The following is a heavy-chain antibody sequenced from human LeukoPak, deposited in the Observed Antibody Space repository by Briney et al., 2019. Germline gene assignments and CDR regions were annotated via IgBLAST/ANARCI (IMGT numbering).Heavy chain of an antibody. D-gene: IGHD3-3*01. J-gene: IGHJ6*02. CDR2: IYYSGST. V-gene: IGHV4-39*01. CDR1: GGSFSSYY. Sequence: SETLSLTCAVYGGSFSSYYWGWIRQPPGKGLEWIGSIYYSGSTYYNPSLKSRVTISVDTSKNQFSLKLSSVTAADTAVYYCAREGYDFWSGYYYYYGMDVWGQGTTVTVSS. CDR3: AREGYDFWSGYYYYYGMDV.